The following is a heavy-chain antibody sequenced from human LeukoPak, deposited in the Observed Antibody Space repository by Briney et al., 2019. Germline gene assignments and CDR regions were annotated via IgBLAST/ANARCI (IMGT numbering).Heavy chain of an antibody. CDR3: AKVASDSAWYIDL. D-gene: IGHD3-10*01. CDR1: GFTFSSYS. Sequence: GGSLRLSCAASGFTFSSYSMNWVRQAPGKGLEWVSYISSSSSTIYYADSVKGRFTISRDNAKNSLYLQMNSLRAEDTAVYYCAKVASDSAWYIDLWGRGTLVSVSS. CDR2: ISSSSSTI. J-gene: IGHJ2*01. V-gene: IGHV3-48*01.